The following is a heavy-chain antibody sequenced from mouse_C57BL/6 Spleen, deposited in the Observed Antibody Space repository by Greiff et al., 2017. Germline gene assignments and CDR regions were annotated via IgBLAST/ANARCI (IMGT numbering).Heavy chain of an antibody. J-gene: IGHJ3*01. CDR1: GYTFTDYE. Sequence: QVQLQQSGAELVRPGASVTLSCKASGYTFTDYEMHWVKQTPVHGLEWIGAIDPDTGGTAYNQKFKGKAILTADKSSSTAYMELRSLTSEDSAVYYCTRGLWFAYWGQGTLVTVSA. CDR3: TRGLWFAY. CDR2: IDPDTGGT. V-gene: IGHV1-15*01.